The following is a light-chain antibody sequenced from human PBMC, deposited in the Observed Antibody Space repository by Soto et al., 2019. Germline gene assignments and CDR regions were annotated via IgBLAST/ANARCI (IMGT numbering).Light chain of an antibody. CDR1: SSDISNFNY. J-gene: IGLJ1*01. V-gene: IGLV2-14*01. CDR3: SSFTSSNTYV. Sequence: QSALTQPASVSGSPGQSITISCTGTSSDISNFNYVSWYQQHPGKAPKLMIFEVNDRPSGVSNRFSGSKSGSTASLTISGLQAEDEADYYCSSFTSSNTYVFGTGTKLTVL. CDR2: EVN.